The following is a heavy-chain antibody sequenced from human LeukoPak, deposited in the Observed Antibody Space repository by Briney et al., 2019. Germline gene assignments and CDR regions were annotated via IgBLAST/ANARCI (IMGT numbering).Heavy chain of an antibody. Sequence: SETLSLTCTVSGGSISSSSYYWGWIRQPPGKGLEWIGSIYYSGSTNYNPSLKSRVTISVDTSKNQFSLKLSSVTAADTAVYYCANSREGEGDYWGQGTLVTVSS. CDR2: IYYSGST. D-gene: IGHD1-26*01. J-gene: IGHJ4*02. CDR3: ANSREGEGDY. V-gene: IGHV4-39*07. CDR1: GGSISSSSYY.